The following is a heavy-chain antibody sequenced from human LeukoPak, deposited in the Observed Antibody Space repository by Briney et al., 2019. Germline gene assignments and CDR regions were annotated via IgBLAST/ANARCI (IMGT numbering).Heavy chain of an antibody. CDR1: GGSFSGYY. V-gene: IGHV4-34*01. J-gene: IGHJ4*02. CDR3: ARGWDTAMVFDY. D-gene: IGHD5-18*01. CDR2: INHSGST. Sequence: SETLSLTCAVYGGSFSGYYWSWIRQPPGKGVEWGGEINHSGSTNDNPSLKSRVTISVDTSKNQFSLKLSSVTAADTAVYYCARGWDTAMVFDYWGQGTLVTVSS.